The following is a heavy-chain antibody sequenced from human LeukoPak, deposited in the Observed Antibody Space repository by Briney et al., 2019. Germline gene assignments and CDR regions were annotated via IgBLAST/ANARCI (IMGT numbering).Heavy chain of an antibody. Sequence: PSQTLSLTCAISGGSVSRNSAAWSWLRQSPARGLEWLGRTYYMSKWYNDYAVSVKSRITIQPDTSKSQFSLQLNSVTPEDTAVYYCARGYAGGNDIWGQGTMVTVSS. CDR1: GGSVSRNSAA. V-gene: IGHV6-1*01. CDR2: TYYMSKWYN. J-gene: IGHJ3*02. D-gene: IGHD1-26*01. CDR3: ARGYAGGNDI.